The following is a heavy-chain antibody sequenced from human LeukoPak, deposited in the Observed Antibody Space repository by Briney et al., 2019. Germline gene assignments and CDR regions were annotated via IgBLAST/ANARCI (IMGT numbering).Heavy chain of an antibody. CDR2: INQDGSEK. J-gene: IGHJ4*02. Sequence: GGSLRLSYAASGFTVSDYWMSWVRHTPGKGLEWVANINQDGSEKHSVDSVRGRFTISRDNAKISLSLQMNSLRAEDTGVYYCARDRRAAEIDFWGQGAVVTVSS. CDR3: ARDRRAAEIDF. D-gene: IGHD6-25*01. CDR1: GFTVSDYW. V-gene: IGHV3-7*01.